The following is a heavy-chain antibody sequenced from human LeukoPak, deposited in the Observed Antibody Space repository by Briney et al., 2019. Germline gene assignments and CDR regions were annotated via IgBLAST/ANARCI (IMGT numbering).Heavy chain of an antibody. V-gene: IGHV3-21*01. CDR3: ATDTIGRHYDY. CDR2: IGPTGTDR. CDR1: GFTFSSCG. J-gene: IGHJ4*02. Sequence: GGSLRLSCAASGFTFSSCGFNWVRQAPGKGLEWVSSIGPTGTDRYYADSVRGRFTISRDNAKNSMYLQMDSLRDEDTAVYYCATDTIGRHYDYWGQGTLLTVSP.